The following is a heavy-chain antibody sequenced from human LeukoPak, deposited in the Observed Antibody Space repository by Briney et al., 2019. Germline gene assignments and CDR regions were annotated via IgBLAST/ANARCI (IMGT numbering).Heavy chain of an antibody. J-gene: IGHJ4*02. CDR1: GYTFTSYA. CDR3: ARENSGYDYSFDY. V-gene: IGHV1-3*01. Sequence: ASVKVSCKASGYTFTSYAMHWVRQAPGQRLEWMGWINAGNGNTKYSQKFQGRVTFSRDTSASTAYMEVSSLRSEDTAVFYCARENSGYDYSFDYWGQGTLVTVSS. D-gene: IGHD5-12*01. CDR2: INAGNGNT.